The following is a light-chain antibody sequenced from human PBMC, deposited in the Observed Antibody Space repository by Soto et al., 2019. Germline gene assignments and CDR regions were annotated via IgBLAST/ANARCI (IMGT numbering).Light chain of an antibody. V-gene: IGKV1-9*01. CDR2: AAS. CDR1: QGISSY. Sequence: DFQLTQSPSFLSASVGDRVTITCRASQGISSYLALYQQKPGKAPKLLIYAASTLQSGVPSRFSGSGFGTEFTLTSTNLQPEDFATYFCQQLNNYPLTFGGGTKVEIK. CDR3: QQLNNYPLT. J-gene: IGKJ4*01.